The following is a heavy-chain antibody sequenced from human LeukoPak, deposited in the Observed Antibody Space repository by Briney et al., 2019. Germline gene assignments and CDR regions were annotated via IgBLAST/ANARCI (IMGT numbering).Heavy chain of an antibody. CDR1: GYTFTIYA. J-gene: IGHJ5*02. D-gene: IGHD6-19*01. CDR3: ARDRSSGWYSGTHWFDP. Sequence: ASVKVSCKASGYTFTIYAISWVRQAPGQGLEWMGWISAYNSNTNDEQKFQGRVTMTIDTSTSTAYMELRSLRSDDTAIYYCARDRSSGWYSGTHWFDPWGQGTLVTVSS. V-gene: IGHV1-18*01. CDR2: ISAYNSNT.